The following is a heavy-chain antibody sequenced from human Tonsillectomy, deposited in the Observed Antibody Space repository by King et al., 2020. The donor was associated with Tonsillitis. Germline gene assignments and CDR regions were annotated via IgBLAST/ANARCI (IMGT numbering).Heavy chain of an antibody. Sequence: VQLVESGGGLVKPGGSLRLSCAASGFTFSSYSMNWVRQSPGKGLEWVSSISSSSSYIYYADSVKGRFAISRDNAKHSLYLQMNSLRAEDTAVYYCARDCSGGSCYPYYYGKDVWGQGTTVTVSS. CDR1: GFTFSSYS. V-gene: IGHV3-21*01. D-gene: IGHD2-15*01. CDR3: ARDCSGGSCYPYYYGKDV. CDR2: ISSSSSYI. J-gene: IGHJ6*02.